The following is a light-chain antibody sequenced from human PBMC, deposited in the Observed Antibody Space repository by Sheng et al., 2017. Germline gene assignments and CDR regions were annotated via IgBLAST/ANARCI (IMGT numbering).Light chain of an antibody. CDR3: QQYNSYSPYS. J-gene: IGKJ2*03. V-gene: IGKV1-5*03. CDR2: KAS. CDR1: QSISSW. Sequence: DIQMTQSPSTLSASVGDRVTITCRAIQSISSWLAWYQQKPGKAPKLLIYKASTLEGGVPSRFSGSGSGTEFTLTISSLQPDDFATYYCQQYNSYSPYSFGQGTKLEIK.